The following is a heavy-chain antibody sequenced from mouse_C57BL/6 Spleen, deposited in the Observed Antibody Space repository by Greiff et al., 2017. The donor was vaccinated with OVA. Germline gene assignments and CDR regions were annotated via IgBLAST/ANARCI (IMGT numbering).Heavy chain of an antibody. D-gene: IGHD2-1*01. CDR3: ARKEWYWCAY. Sequence: QVQLQQSGAELVRPGSSVKLSCKASGYTFTSYWMHWVKQSPIQGLEWIGNIDPSDSDTHYNQKFKVKATLTVDKSSSTAYMQLSSLTSEDSAVYDCARKEWYWCAYWGQGTLVTVSA. CDR1: GYTFTSYW. CDR2: IDPSDSDT. V-gene: IGHV1-52*01. J-gene: IGHJ3*01.